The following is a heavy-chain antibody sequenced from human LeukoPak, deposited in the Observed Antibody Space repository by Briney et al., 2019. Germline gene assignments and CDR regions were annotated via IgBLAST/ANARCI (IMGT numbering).Heavy chain of an antibody. CDR2: IRSKANSYAT. CDR3: TSQPYSSSWEGGGTYYYYGMDV. CDR1: GFTFSGSA. V-gene: IGHV3-73*01. J-gene: IGHJ6*02. D-gene: IGHD6-13*01. Sequence: PGGSLRLSCAASGFTFSGSAMHWVRQASGKGLEWVGRIRSKANSYATAYAASVKGRFTISRDDSKNTAYLQMNSLKTEDTAVYYCTSQPYSSSWEGGGTYYYYGMDVWGQGTTVTVSS.